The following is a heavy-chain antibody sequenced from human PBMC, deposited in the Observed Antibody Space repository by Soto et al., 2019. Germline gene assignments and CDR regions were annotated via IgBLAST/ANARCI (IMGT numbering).Heavy chain of an antibody. CDR2: IDPSDSYT. J-gene: IGHJ6*02. D-gene: IGHD6-19*01. CDR3: ARRERAVAGYYYYGMDV. V-gene: IGHV5-10-1*01. Sequence: PGESLKISCKGSVYSFTSYWISWVRQMPGKGLEWMGRIDPSDSYTNYSPSFQGHVTISADKSISTAYLQWSSLKASDTAMYYCARRERAVAGYYYYGMDVWGQGTTVTVSS. CDR1: VYSFTSYW.